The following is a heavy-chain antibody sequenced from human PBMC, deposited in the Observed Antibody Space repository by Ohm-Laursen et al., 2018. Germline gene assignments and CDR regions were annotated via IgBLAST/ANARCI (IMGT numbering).Heavy chain of an antibody. CDR2: INPNIGGA. D-gene: IGHD2-15*01. CDR1: GYTFTAYY. V-gene: IGHV1-2*02. Sequence: ASVKVSCKASGYTFTAYYMHWVRQAPGQGLEWMGWINPNIGGAKYAQKFQGRVTMTTDTSLKTAYMELSSLRSDDTAVYYCARVCSGGSCYSSLDSWGQGTLVTVSS. J-gene: IGHJ5*01. CDR3: ARVCSGGSCYSSLDS.